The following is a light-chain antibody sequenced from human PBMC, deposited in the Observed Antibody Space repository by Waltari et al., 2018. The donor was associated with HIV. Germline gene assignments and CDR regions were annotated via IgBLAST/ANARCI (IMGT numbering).Light chain of an antibody. V-gene: IGLV1-47*01. CDR2: KNY. CDR1: SSNIGNDN. CDR3: VGWDGSLSGYV. Sequence: QSVLTQPPSASGTPGQTVTISCSGSSSNIGNDNVYWYQQLPGMTPKLLIYKNYLRPSGVPDRFAGSKSGTSASLAISGLRSEDEADYYCVGWDGSLSGYVFGAGTKVTVL. J-gene: IGLJ1*01.